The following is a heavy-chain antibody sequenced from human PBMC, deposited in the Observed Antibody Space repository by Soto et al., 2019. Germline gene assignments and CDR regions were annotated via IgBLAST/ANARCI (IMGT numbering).Heavy chain of an antibody. CDR3: AAADTLNVDIVATTYHFDY. Sequence: ASVKVSCKASGFTFTSSAVHWVRQARGQRLEWIGWIVVGSGNTNYAQKFQERVTITRDMSTSTAYMELSSLRSEDTAVYYCAAADTLNVDIVATTYHFDYWGQGTLVTVYS. D-gene: IGHD5-12*01. CDR1: GFTFTSSA. CDR2: IVVGSGNT. J-gene: IGHJ4*02. V-gene: IGHV1-58*01.